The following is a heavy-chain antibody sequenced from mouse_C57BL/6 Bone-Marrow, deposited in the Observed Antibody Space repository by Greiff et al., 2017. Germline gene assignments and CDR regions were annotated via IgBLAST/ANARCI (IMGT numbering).Heavy chain of an antibody. CDR1: GFNIKNTY. V-gene: IGHV14-3*01. J-gene: IGHJ3*01. CDR2: IDPANGNT. Sequence: VQLQQSVAELVRPGASVKLSCTASGFNIKNTYMHWVKQRPEQGLEWIGRIDPANGNTKYAPKFQGKATITADTSSNTAYLQLSSLTSEDTAIYYCEVGYYGSSPTPFAYGGRGTLVTVSA. D-gene: IGHD1-1*01. CDR3: EVGYYGSSPTPFAY.